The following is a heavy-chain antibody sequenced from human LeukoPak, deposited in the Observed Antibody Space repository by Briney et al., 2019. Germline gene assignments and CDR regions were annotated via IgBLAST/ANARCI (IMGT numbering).Heavy chain of an antibody. D-gene: IGHD1-26*01. J-gene: IGHJ4*02. CDR1: GFIFSSYA. CDR3: ARDPYSGSDEAGFDY. CDR2: ISYDGGDI. Sequence: GGSLRLSCTGSGFIFSSYAIHWVRQAPGKGLEWVAVISYDGGDIYYADSVKGRFTISRDNSKNTLYLEMDSLRNDDTAVYYCARDPYSGSDEAGFDYWGQGTLVTVSS. V-gene: IGHV3-30*04.